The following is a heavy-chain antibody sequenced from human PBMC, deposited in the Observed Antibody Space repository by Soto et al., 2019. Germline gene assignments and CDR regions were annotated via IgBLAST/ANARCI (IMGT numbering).Heavy chain of an antibody. V-gene: IGHV3-23*01. Sequence: GGSLRLSCAASGFIFENFGMSWVRQAPGKGLEWISSISGSGFKKYYADSVKDRFTISRDNSKSTVYLELNNLSAEDTAVYHCAKNQGVELVPLATVDWFDPWGQGSVVTVSS. CDR3: AKNQGVELVPLATVDWFDP. CDR2: ISGSGFKK. J-gene: IGHJ5*02. CDR1: GFIFENFG. D-gene: IGHD1-26*01.